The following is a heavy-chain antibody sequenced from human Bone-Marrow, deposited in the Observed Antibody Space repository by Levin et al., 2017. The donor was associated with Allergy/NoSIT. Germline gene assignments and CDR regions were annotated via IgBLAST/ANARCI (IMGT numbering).Heavy chain of an antibody. CDR3: ARQDIVVVPAAKPSHYYYYYMDV. D-gene: IGHD2-2*01. J-gene: IGHJ6*03. CDR1: GYSFTSYW. Sequence: GESLKISCKGSGYSFTSYWIGWVRQMPGKGLEWMGIIYPGNSDTRYSPSFQGQVTISADKSISTAYLQWSSLKASDTAMYYCARQDIVVVPAAKPSHYYYYYMDVWGKGTTVTVSS. V-gene: IGHV5-51*01. CDR2: IYPGNSDT.